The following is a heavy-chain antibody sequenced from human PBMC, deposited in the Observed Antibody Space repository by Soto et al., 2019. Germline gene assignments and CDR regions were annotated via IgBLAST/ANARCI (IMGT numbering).Heavy chain of an antibody. CDR1: GFTFDDYA. J-gene: IGHJ1*01. CDR3: VKDESINWYSGHFRH. V-gene: IGHV3-9*01. Sequence: SLRPSCAASGFTFDDYAMHWVRQVPGKGLEWVSGINWNSGSIGYADSVKGRFAISRDNAKNSPHLQMNSLRAEDTAFYYCVKDESINWYSGHFRHWGQGTLVTVSS. CDR2: INWNSGSI. D-gene: IGHD6-13*01.